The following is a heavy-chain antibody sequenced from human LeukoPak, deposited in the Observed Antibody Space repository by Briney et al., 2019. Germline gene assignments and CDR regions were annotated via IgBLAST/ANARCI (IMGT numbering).Heavy chain of an antibody. V-gene: IGHV4-59*01. D-gene: IGHD3-3*01. J-gene: IGHJ4*02. CDR1: GGSISSYY. CDR3: ARDSVWSGYSYYFDY. CDR2: IYYSGST. Sequence: SETLSLTCTVSGGSISSYYWSWIRQPPGKGLEWIGYIYYSGSTNYNPSLKSRVTISVDTSKNQFSLKLSSVTAADTAVYYCARDSVWSGYSYYFDYWSQGTLVTVSS.